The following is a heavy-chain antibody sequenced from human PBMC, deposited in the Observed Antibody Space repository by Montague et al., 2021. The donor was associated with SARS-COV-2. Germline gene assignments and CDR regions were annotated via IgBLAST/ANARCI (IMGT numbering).Heavy chain of an antibody. D-gene: IGHD2-2*01. Sequence: SETLSLTCAISGGSFSNYYWSWIRQPPGKGLEWIGEVNQSGTTIYNPSVKSGVTISEDTSKNQFYLRWNSVTAADTAVYYCARGRRTVVVAGAGPAGRAFDIWGQGTMVTVSS. CDR2: VNQSGTT. CDR1: GGSFSNYY. V-gene: IGHV4-34*01. J-gene: IGHJ3*02. CDR3: ARGRRTVVVAGAGPAGRAFDI.